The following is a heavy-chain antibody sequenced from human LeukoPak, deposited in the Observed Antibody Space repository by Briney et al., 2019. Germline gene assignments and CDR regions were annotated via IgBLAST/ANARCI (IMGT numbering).Heavy chain of an antibody. J-gene: IGHJ5*02. CDR1: GGSISSYY. CDR3: ARHRGGSSWSNWFDP. V-gene: IGHV4-59*08. D-gene: IGHD6-13*01. Sequence: SETLSFTCTVSGGSISSYYWSWIRQPPGKGLEWIAYINYSGTTNYNPSLKSRVTISVDTSKNQFSLKLSSATAADTAVYYCARHRGGSSWSNWFDPWGQGTLVTVSS. CDR2: INYSGTT.